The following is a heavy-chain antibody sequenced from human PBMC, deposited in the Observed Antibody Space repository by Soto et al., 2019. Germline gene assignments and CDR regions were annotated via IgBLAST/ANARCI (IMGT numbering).Heavy chain of an antibody. V-gene: IGHV3-9*01. CDR1: GFTFDDYA. Sequence: GGSLRLSCAASGFTFDDYAMHWVRQAPGKGLEWVSGISRNSGSIGYADSVKGRFTISRDNAKNSLYLQMNSLRAEDTALYYCAKGIAPPYYYYYMDVWGKGTTVTVSS. J-gene: IGHJ6*03. CDR2: ISRNSGSI. CDR3: AKGIAPPYYYYYMDV. D-gene: IGHD2-15*01.